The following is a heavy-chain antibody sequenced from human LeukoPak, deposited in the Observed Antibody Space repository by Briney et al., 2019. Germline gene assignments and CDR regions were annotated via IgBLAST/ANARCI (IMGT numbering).Heavy chain of an antibody. Sequence: ASVKVSCKASGYTFTGYYMHWVRQAPGQGLEWMGWINPNSGGTNYGQKFQGRVTMTRDTSISTAYMELSRLRSDDTAVYYCARASYGSGSYPNHFDYWGQGTLVTVSS. CDR2: INPNSGGT. CDR3: ARASYGSGSYPNHFDY. CDR1: GYTFTGYY. J-gene: IGHJ4*02. D-gene: IGHD3-10*01. V-gene: IGHV1-2*02.